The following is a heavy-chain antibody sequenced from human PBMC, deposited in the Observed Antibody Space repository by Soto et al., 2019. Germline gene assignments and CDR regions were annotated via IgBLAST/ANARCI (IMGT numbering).Heavy chain of an antibody. CDR2: ISYDVSNK. J-gene: IGHJ4*02. CDR1: GFTFSSYA. V-gene: IGHV3-30-3*01. D-gene: IGHD3-22*01. CDR3: ARDRSMIVVVPGY. Sequence: GGSLRLSCSASGFTFSSYAMHWVRQAPGKGLGWVSFISYDVSNKYYADSVKARFTIPRDNSKNTLYLQMNSLRAEDTAVYYCARDRSMIVVVPGYWGQGTLVTVSS.